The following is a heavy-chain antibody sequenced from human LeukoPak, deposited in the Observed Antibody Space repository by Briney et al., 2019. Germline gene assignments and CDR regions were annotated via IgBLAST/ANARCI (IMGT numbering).Heavy chain of an antibody. J-gene: IGHJ4*02. Sequence: ASVKVSCKASGYTFTSYAMHWVRQAPGQRLEWMGWINAGNGNTKYSQKFQGRVTITRDTSASTAYMELSRLRSDDTAVYYCARDRLTMVRGVIINPLDYWGQGTLVTVSS. CDR3: ARDRLTMVRGVIINPLDY. D-gene: IGHD3-10*01. V-gene: IGHV1-3*01. CDR2: INAGNGNT. CDR1: GYTFTSYA.